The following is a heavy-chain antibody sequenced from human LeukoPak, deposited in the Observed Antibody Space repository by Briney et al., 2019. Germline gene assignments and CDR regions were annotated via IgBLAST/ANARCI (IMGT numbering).Heavy chain of an antibody. Sequence: SETLSLTCTVSGGSISSYYWSWIRQPAGKGLEWIGRIYTSGSTNYNPSLKSRVTISVDTSKNQFSLKLSSVTAADTAVYYCARGLTPIAAAANWFDPWGQGTLVTVSS. CDR2: IYTSGST. D-gene: IGHD6-13*01. CDR1: GGSISSYY. CDR3: ARGLTPIAAAANWFDP. V-gene: IGHV4-4*07. J-gene: IGHJ5*02.